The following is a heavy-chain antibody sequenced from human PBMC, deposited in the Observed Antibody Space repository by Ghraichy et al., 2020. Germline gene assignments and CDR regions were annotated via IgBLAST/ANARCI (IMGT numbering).Heavy chain of an antibody. V-gene: IGHV3-48*02. CDR1: AFSLTKYS. J-gene: IGHJ6*02. Sequence: GGSLRLSCEASAFSLTKYSMNWVRQAPGKGLEWVSYISSGSSDTYYADSVKGRFTISRDDANNSVFLQMNSLRDEDTAVYYCARDFGVGSQSTQWEILPDYYYGMDVWGQGTTVTVSS. CDR3: ARDFGVGSQSTQWEILPDYYYGMDV. D-gene: IGHD1-26*01. CDR2: ISSGSSDT.